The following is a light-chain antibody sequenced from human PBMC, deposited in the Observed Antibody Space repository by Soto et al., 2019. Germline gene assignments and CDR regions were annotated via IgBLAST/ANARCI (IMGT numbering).Light chain of an antibody. CDR3: AAWDDSLTGLV. J-gene: IGLJ1*01. Sequence: QSVLSEPPSASWTPGHTVIISCSGSRSDIGSNFVNWYQHLPGTAPKLLIYNSNQRPSGVPDRFSGSKSGTSASLAISGLQSEDEADYYCAAWDDSLTGLVFGTGTKVTAL. CDR1: RSDIGSNF. V-gene: IGLV1-44*01. CDR2: NSN.